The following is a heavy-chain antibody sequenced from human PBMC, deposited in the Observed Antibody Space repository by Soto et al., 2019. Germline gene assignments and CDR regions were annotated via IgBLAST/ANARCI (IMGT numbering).Heavy chain of an antibody. CDR2: IDPSDSYT. D-gene: IGHD3-10*01. CDR1: GYSFTSYW. V-gene: IGHV5-10-1*01. J-gene: IGHJ5*02. Sequence: PGESLKISCKGSGYSFTSYWISWVRQMPGKGLEWMGRIDPSDSYTNYSPSLQGHVTISADKSISTAYLQWSSLKASDTAMYYCARGTMVRGAREDLFDPWGQGTMVTVSS. CDR3: ARGTMVRGAREDLFDP.